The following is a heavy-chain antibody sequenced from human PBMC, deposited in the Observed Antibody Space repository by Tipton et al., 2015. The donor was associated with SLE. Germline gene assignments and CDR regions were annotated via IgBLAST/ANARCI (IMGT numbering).Heavy chain of an antibody. CDR2: IWYDGSNK. CDR1: GFTFSDYG. Sequence: SLRLSCAASGFTFSDYGMHWVRQAPGKGLEWVAVIWYDGSNKYYADSVKGRFTISRDNSKNTLYLQMNSLRAEDTAVYYCVSQLTILDAFDIWGQGTMVTVSS. J-gene: IGHJ3*02. CDR3: VSQLTILDAFDI. D-gene: IGHD1-1*01. V-gene: IGHV3-33*01.